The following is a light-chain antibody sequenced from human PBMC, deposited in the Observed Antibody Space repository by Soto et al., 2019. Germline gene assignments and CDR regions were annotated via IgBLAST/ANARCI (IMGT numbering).Light chain of an antibody. CDR1: QSVSSSS. CDR3: QQYGRSPWT. V-gene: IGKV3-20*01. Sequence: EIVLTQSPGTLSLSPGERATLSCRASQSVSSSSLAWYQQKPRQAPRLLIYGASSRATGFPGRFSGSGSGTDFTLNISRLENVDLAVYYCQQYGRSPWTFGQGTKVETK. CDR2: GAS. J-gene: IGKJ1*01.